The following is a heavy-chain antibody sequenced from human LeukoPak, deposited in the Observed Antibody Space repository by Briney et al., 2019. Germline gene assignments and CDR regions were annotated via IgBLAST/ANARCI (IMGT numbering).Heavy chain of an antibody. V-gene: IGHV4-59*11. Sequence: SETLSLTCTVSGDSITSHYWGWIRPPPGKGLEWIGYIYYSGNTNYNPSLKSRVTISVDTSKNQFFLKLTSVTAADTAVYYCARSPYYYYMDVWGKGTTVTVSS. CDR3: ARSPYYYYMDV. CDR1: GDSITSHY. J-gene: IGHJ6*03. CDR2: IYYSGNT.